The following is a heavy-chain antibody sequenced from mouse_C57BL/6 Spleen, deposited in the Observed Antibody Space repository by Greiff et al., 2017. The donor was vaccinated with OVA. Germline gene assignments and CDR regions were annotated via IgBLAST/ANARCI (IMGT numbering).Heavy chain of an antibody. CDR2: IYPYNGVS. V-gene: IGHV1-31*01. J-gene: IGHJ4*01. CDR1: GYSFTGYY. D-gene: IGHD1-1*01. CDR3: ARFGGVVASDYYAMDY. Sequence: EVQLQQSGPELVKPGASVKISCKASGYSFTGYYMHWVKQSHGNILDWIGYIYPYNGVSSYNQKFKGKATLTVDKSSSTAYMELRSLTSEDSAVYYCARFGGVVASDYYAMDYWGQGTSVTVSS.